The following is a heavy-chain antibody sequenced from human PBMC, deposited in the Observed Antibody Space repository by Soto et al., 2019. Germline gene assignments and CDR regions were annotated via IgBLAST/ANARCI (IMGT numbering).Heavy chain of an antibody. CDR2: INHSGST. Sequence: QVQLQQWGAGLLKPSETLSLTCAVYGGSFSGYYWSWIRQPPGKGLEWIGEINHSGSTNYNPPLKSRVTISVDTSKNQFSLKLSSVTAADTAVYYCARDVRCSSTSCPEREAEYYYGMDVWGQGTTVTVSS. J-gene: IGHJ6*02. CDR1: GGSFSGYY. D-gene: IGHD2-2*01. V-gene: IGHV4-34*01. CDR3: ARDVRCSSTSCPEREAEYYYGMDV.